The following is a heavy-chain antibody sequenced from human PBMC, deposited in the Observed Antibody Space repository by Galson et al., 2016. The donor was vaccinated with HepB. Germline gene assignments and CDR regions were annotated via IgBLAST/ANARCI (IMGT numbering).Heavy chain of an antibody. CDR2: IYYSGST. CDR3: ARARTERVHSSGWYYFDY. D-gene: IGHD6-19*01. Sequence: SETLSLTCTVSGGSISSYYWSWIRQPPGKGLECIGYIYYSGSTNYNPSLKSRVTISVDTSKNQFSLKLSSVTAADTAVYYCARARTERVHSSGWYYFDYWGQGTLVTVSS. J-gene: IGHJ4*02. CDR1: GGSISSYY. V-gene: IGHV4-59*01.